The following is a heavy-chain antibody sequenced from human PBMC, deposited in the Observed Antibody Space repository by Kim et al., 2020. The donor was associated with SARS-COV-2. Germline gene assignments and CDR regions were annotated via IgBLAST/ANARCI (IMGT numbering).Heavy chain of an antibody. V-gene: IGHV3-74*01. D-gene: IGHD3-10*01. J-gene: IGHJ4*02. Sequence: SDADSVKVRFTITGDNAGDTVYLEMNSLRAEDTGIYYCARDLVSGSGSYGHWGQGTLVTVSS. CDR3: ARDLVSGSGSYGH.